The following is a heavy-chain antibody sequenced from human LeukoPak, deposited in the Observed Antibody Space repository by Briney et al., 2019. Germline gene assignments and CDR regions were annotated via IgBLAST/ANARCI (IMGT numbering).Heavy chain of an antibody. CDR1: GFTVSSNY. V-gene: IGHV3-53*01. CDR3: ARISSSSDDYYYYYMDV. Sequence: GGSLRLSCAASGFTVSSNYMSWVRQAPGKGLEWVSVIYSGGSTYYADSVKGRFTISRDNSKNTLYLQMNSLRAEDTAVYYCARISSSSDDYYYYYMDVWGKGTTVTVSS. D-gene: IGHD6-6*01. J-gene: IGHJ6*03. CDR2: IYSGGST.